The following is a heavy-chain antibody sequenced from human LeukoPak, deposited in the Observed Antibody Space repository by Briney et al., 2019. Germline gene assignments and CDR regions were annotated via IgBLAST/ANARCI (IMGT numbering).Heavy chain of an antibody. CDR2: ISWDGGST. CDR3: AKDSGGYYDSSGCLDY. CDR1: GFTFDDYT. V-gene: IGHV3-43*01. J-gene: IGHJ4*02. D-gene: IGHD3-22*01. Sequence: PGGSLRLSCAASGFTFDDYTMHWVRQAPGKGLEWVSLISWDGGSTYYADSVKGRFTISRDNSKNSLYLQMNSLRTEDTALYYCAKDSGGYYDSSGCLDYWGQGTLVTVSS.